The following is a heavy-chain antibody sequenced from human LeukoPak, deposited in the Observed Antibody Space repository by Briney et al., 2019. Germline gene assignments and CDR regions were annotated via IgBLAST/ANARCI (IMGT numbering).Heavy chain of an antibody. CDR2: IWYDGNDK. CDR3: AKDPLQYGSGSYHFDH. CDR1: GFTFSSCG. J-gene: IGHJ4*02. V-gene: IGHV3-30*02. Sequence: GGFLRLSCAASGFTFSSCGMHWVRQAPGKGLEWVAFIWYDGNDKYYADSVKGRFAISRDNSKNTLDLQMNSLRSEDTAVYYCAKDPLQYGSGSYHFDHWGQGTLVIVSS. D-gene: IGHD3-10*01.